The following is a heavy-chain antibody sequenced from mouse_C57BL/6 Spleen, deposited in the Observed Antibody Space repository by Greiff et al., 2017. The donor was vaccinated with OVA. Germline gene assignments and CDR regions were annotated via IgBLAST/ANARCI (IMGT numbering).Heavy chain of an antibody. Sequence: DVQLQESGGGLVQPGGSMKLSCAASGFTFSDAWMDWVRQSPEKGLEWVAEIRNKANNHATYYAESVKGRFTISRDDSKSSVYLQMNSLRAEDTGIYYCTSYYSNHYAMDYWGQGTSVTVSS. CDR3: TSYYSNHYAMDY. CDR2: IRNKANNHAT. J-gene: IGHJ4*01. V-gene: IGHV6-6*01. CDR1: GFTFSDAW. D-gene: IGHD2-5*01.